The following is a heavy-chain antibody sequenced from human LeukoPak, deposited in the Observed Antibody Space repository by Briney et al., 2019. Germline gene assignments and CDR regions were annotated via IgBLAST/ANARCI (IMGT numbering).Heavy chain of an antibody. Sequence: GGSLRLSCSASGFTFSAHFMHWVRQAPGKGLEYVSSISINGDETFYAESVKGRFTVSRDNSKNTLYLQLSSLRVEDTAIYYCIKGLAGTWSFDHWGQGTLLTVSS. D-gene: IGHD7-27*01. V-gene: IGHV3-64D*06. CDR3: IKGLAGTWSFDH. J-gene: IGHJ4*02. CDR2: ISINGDET. CDR1: GFTFSAHF.